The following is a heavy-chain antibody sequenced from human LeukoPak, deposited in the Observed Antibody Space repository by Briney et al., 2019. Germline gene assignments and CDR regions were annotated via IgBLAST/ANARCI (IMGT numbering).Heavy chain of an antibody. Sequence: GGSLRLSCAASGFTFSSYAMHWVRQAPGKGLEWVAVISCDGSNKYYADSVKGRFTISRDNSKNTLYLQMNSLRAEDTAVYYCARSVGRYFDWLLYDWGQGTLVTVSS. J-gene: IGHJ4*02. D-gene: IGHD3-9*01. CDR3: ARSVGRYFDWLLYD. V-gene: IGHV3-30-3*01. CDR2: ISCDGSNK. CDR1: GFTFSSYA.